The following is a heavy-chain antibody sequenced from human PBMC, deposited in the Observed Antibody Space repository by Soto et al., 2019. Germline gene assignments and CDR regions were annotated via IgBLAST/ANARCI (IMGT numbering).Heavy chain of an antibody. J-gene: IGHJ5*02. CDR3: ARTIAARWFDP. V-gene: IGHV4-59*08. CDR1: GGSISSYY. D-gene: IGHD6-6*01. CDR2: IYYSGST. Sequence: SETLSLTCTVSGGSISSYYWSWIRQPPGKGLEWIGYIYYSGSTNYNPSLKSRVTISVDTSKNQFSLKLSSVTAADTAVYYCARTIAARWFDPWGQGTRVTVSS.